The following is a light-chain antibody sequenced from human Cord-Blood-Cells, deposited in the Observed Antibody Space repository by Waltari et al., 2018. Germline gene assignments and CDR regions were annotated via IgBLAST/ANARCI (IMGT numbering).Light chain of an antibody. CDR1: QDISNY. V-gene: IGKV1-33*01. J-gene: IGKJ4*01. CDR2: DAS. Sequence: DIQMTQSPSSLSASVGDRVTITCQASQDISNYLNWYQQKPGKAPKLLIYDASNLETGVPSMFSGSGSGKNFTFTISSLQPEDISTYYCQQYDNLPLTFGGGTKVEIK. CDR3: QQYDNLPLT.